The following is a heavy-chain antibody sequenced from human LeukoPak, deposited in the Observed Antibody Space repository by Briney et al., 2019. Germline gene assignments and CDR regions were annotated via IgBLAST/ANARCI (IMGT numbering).Heavy chain of an antibody. V-gene: IGHV4-4*07. CDR2: IYTSGSI. J-gene: IGHJ4*02. CDR1: GGSISSYY. CDR3: ARDQYYYDSSGTITLDY. Sequence: NPSETLSLTCTVSGGSISSYYWSWIRQPAGKGLEWIGRIYTSGSITYNPSLKSRVSMSVDTSKNQFSLKLSSVTAADTAVYYCARDQYYYDSSGTITLDYWGQGTLVTVSS. D-gene: IGHD3-22*01.